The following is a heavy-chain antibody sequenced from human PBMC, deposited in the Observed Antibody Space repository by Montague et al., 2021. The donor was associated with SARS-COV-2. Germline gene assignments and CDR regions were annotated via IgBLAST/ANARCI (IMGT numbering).Heavy chain of an antibody. J-gene: IGHJ4*02. CDR3: ARAGLAVFDF. V-gene: IGHV4-34*01. D-gene: IGHD6-19*01. CDR2: INHRRTA. CDR1: GGPLGESYY. Sequence: SETLSLTCAVYGGPLGESYYWPWRRQTPGKTLEWIAEINHRRTAKYNSSLTNRVAISVDTSKREIYLNLTSVTDADTATYYCARAGLAVFDFWGQGSLV.